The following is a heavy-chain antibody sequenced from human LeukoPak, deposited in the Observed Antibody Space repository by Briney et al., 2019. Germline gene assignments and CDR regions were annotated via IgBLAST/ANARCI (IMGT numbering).Heavy chain of an antibody. V-gene: IGHV4-59*08. J-gene: IGHJ3*02. CDR1: GDSISSYH. D-gene: IGHD3-22*01. CDR2: ISYRGST. CDR3: AVSSAFDAFDI. Sequence: SETLSLTCTVSGDSISSYHWSWIRQPPGKGLEWIGYISYRGSTNYNPSLKSRVTISVDTSKNQFSLKVSALGAADSAVYYCAVSSAFDAFDIWGQGTMVTVSS.